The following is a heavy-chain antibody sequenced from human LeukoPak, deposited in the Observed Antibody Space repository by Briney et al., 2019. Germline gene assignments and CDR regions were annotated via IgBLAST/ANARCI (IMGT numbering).Heavy chain of an antibody. Sequence: PGGSLRLSCAATGFTFTNAWMYWVRQAPGKGLEWVGRIKSKTDGGTSDYAAPVTGRFTISRDDSKSTLYLEMNSLKTEDTGVYYCSTLWYGAWGQGTLVTVSS. D-gene: IGHD3-10*01. CDR2: IKSKTDGGTS. J-gene: IGHJ5*02. CDR3: STLWYGA. CDR1: GFTFTNAW. V-gene: IGHV3-15*01.